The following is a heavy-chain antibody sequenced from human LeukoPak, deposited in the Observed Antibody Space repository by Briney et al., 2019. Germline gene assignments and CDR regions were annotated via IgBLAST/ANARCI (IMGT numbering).Heavy chain of an antibody. CDR1: GFTFSSYA. V-gene: IGHV3-30*04. CDR2: ISYDGSNK. D-gene: IGHD3-10*01. Sequence: GGSLRLSCAASGFTFSSYAMHWVRQAPGKGLEWVAVISYDGSNKYYADSVKGRFTISRDNSKNTLYLQMNSLRAEDTAVYYCAKGNKERLWFGELLSPRYYYYYMDVWGKGTTVTVSS. J-gene: IGHJ6*03. CDR3: AKGNKERLWFGELLSPRYYYYYMDV.